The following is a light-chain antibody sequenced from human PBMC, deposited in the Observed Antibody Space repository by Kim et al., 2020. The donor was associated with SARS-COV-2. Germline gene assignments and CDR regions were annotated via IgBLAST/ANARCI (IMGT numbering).Light chain of an antibody. J-gene: IGKJ3*01. CDR2: DAS. V-gene: IGKV1-33*01. CDR3: QQYDNLRIT. CDR1: QDISNH. Sequence: DIQMTQSPSSLSASVGDRVTITCQASQDISNHLNWYQQKPGKAPKLLIYDASNLETGVPYRFSGSGSVTDFTFTISSLQPEDIATYYSQQYDNLRITFGPGTKVDIK.